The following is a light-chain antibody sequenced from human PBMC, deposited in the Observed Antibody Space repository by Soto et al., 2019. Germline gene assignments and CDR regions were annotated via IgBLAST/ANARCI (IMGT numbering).Light chain of an antibody. Sequence: QSVLTQPASVSGSPGQSITISCTGTSSDVGAYNSVSWYQQHPGKAPRLMIYEVSNRASGVSDRFSASKSGNTASLTISGLQPGDEADYHCSSYTSRSTYVFGTGTKVTVL. J-gene: IGLJ1*01. CDR1: SSDVGAYNS. CDR3: SSYTSRSTYV. V-gene: IGLV2-14*01. CDR2: EVS.